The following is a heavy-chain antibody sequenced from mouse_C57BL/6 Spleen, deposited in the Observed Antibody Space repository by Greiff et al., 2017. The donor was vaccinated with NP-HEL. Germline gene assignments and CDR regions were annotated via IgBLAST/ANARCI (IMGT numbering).Heavy chain of an antibody. D-gene: IGHD2-2*01. CDR3: ARGPSYGYDDGYAMDY. CDR1: GYSFTDYN. J-gene: IGHJ4*01. V-gene: IGHV1-39*01. Sequence: VHVKQSGPELVKPGASVKISCKASGYSFTDYNMNWVKQSNGKSLEWIGVINPNYGTTSYNQKFKGKATLTVDQSSSTAYMQLNSLTSEDSAVYYCARGPSYGYDDGYAMDYWGQGTSVTVSS. CDR2: INPNYGTT.